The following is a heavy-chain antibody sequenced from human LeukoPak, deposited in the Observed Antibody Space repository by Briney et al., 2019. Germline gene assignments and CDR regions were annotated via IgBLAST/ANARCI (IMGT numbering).Heavy chain of an antibody. CDR2: ISGSCGST. Sequence: GGSLRLSCAASGVTFSNYAMSWVRQAPGKGLEWVAAISGSCGSTYYADSVKGLFTISRDNSKNTLYLQVDSLRADDTAVYYCARGNGDYAIHPDYWGQGTLVTVSS. V-gene: IGHV3-23*01. CDR3: ARGNGDYAIHPDY. D-gene: IGHD4-17*01. J-gene: IGHJ4*02. CDR1: GVTFSNYA.